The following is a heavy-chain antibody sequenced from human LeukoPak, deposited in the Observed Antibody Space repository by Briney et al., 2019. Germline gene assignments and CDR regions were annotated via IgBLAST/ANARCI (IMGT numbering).Heavy chain of an antibody. CDR2: IYYNGST. CDR3: ARKGGHFDY. D-gene: IGHD2-15*01. J-gene: IGHJ4*02. Sequence: PSGTLSLTCTVSGGSISYYYWSWIRQSPGKGLEWIGYIYYNGSTNYNPSLKSRVTISVDMSKNQFSLKVTSMTAADTAIYYCARKGGHFDYWGQGTLVTVSS. CDR1: GGSISYYY. V-gene: IGHV4-59*01.